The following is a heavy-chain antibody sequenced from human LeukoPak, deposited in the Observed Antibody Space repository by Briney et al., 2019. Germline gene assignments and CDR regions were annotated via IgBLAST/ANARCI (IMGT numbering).Heavy chain of an antibody. J-gene: IGHJ4*02. CDR2: IKSKTDGGTT. CDR1: GFTFSNAW. V-gene: IGHV3-15*01. Sequence: GGSLRLSCAASGFTFSNAWMSWVRQAPGKGLEWVGRIKSKTDGGTTDYAAPVKGRITISRDDSKNTLYLQMNSLKTEDTAVYYCTTDPGDYGFDYWGQGTLVTVSS. CDR3: TTDPGDYGFDY. D-gene: IGHD4-17*01.